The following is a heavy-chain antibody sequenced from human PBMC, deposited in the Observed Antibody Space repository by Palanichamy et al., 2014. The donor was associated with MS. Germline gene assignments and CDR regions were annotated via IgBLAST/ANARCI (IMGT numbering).Heavy chain of an antibody. CDR1: GGTFNNYA. CDR2: IIPSIDIA. CDR3: ARGDLYAPGEAAVSRPFDV. V-gene: IGHV1-69*09. J-gene: IGHJ3*01. Sequence: QVQLAQSGAEVKKPGSSVKVSCKASGGTFNNYAVNWVRQAPGQGLEWMARIIPSIDIANYAQNFQGRVTLSADTSTSTAYMELKSLTSDDTAVYYCARGDLYAPGEAAVSRPFDVWGQGTMVTVSS. D-gene: IGHD6-13*01.